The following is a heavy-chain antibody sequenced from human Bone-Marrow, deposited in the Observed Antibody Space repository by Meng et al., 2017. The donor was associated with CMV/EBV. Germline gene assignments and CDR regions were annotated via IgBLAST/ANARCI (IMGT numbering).Heavy chain of an antibody. D-gene: IGHD4-23*01. V-gene: IGHV4-34*01. CDR1: GFTFSTSA. CDR3: ARGSVTPGGILDY. CDR2: INHSGST. Sequence: ESLKISCAASGFTFSTSAMSWIRQPPGKGLEWIGEINHSGSTNSNPSLRSRVSISVDTSKNQFSLMLSSVTAADTAVYFCARGSVTPGGILDYWGQGTVVTVSS. J-gene: IGHJ4*02.